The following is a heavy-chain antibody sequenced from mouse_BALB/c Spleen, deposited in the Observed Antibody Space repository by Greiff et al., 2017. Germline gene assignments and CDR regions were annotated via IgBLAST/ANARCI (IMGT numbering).Heavy chain of an antibody. CDR1: GYAFTSYN. D-gene: IGHD2-1*01. CDR3: ACFGNYGCFDV. J-gene: IGHJ1*01. V-gene: IGHV1S135*01. Sequence: VQLQQSGPELVKPGASVKVSCKASGYAFTSYNMYWVKQSHGKSLEWIGEIVPYSGGTSYNQKFKGKATLTVDKYDSTAYMHLNRLTSEDSAVYYCACFGNYGCFDVWGAGTTVTVSS. CDR2: IVPYSGGT.